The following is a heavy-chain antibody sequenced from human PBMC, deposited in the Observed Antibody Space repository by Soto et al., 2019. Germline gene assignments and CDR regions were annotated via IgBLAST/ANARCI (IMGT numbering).Heavy chain of an antibody. CDR3: TKESDHLFSTSKWGFDS. CDR1: GFTFGVFG. V-gene: IGHV3-30*18. CDR2: ISNDGSRD. D-gene: IGHD1-26*01. J-gene: IGHJ4*02. Sequence: QVQLVESGGGVVQPGRSLRLSCAASGFTFGVFGMHWVRQAPGKGLEWVAVISNDGSRDYFADSVKGRFAISRDNSKNTLWLQMDRLRPEDTAVYYCTKESDHLFSTSKWGFDSWGQGTLVTVSS.